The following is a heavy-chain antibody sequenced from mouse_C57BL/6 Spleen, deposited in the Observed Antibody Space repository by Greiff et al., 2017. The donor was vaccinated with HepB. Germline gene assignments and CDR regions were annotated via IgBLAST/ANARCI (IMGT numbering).Heavy chain of an antibody. CDR3: ARCYGSSYWYFDV. D-gene: IGHD1-1*01. V-gene: IGHV1-52*01. Sequence: VQLQQPGAELVRPGSSVKLSCKASGYTFTSYWMHWVKQRPIQGLEWIGNIDPSDSETHYNQKFKDKATLTVDKSSSTAYMQLSSLTSEDSAVYDCARCYGSSYWYFDVWGTGTTVTVSS. CDR2: IDPSDSET. J-gene: IGHJ1*03. CDR1: GYTFTSYW.